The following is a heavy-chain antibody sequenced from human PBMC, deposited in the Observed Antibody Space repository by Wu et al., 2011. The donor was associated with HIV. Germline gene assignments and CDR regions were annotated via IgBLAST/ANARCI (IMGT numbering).Heavy chain of an antibody. CDR3: ARGRMATIVWYFDF. V-gene: IGHV1-69*08. Sequence: QVQLVQSGADVKKPGSSVKVSCEASGGTLATYSVIWVRQAPGQGLEWMGRIIPILNTPNYAPKFQGRITIAADRASRSVYMELSTLTFEDTAMYYCARGRMATIVWYFDFWGQGTQVTASS. CDR1: GGTLATYS. D-gene: IGHD5-24*01. CDR2: IIPILNTP. J-gene: IGHJ4*02.